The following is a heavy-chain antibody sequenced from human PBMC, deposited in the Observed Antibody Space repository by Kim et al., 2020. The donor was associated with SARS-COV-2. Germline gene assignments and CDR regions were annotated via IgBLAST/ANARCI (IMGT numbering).Heavy chain of an antibody. Sequence: GGSLRLSCAASGFTFTSHWMSWVRQPPGKGLEWVATIKEDGSDKYYVDSVKGRFTISRDNAKNSLYLQMNSLRAEDTAVYYCARRSTNLDSWGQGKLVTVSS. D-gene: IGHD1-1*01. CDR1: GFTFTSHW. CDR3: ARRSTNLDS. CDR2: IKEDGSDK. J-gene: IGHJ4*02. V-gene: IGHV3-7*01.